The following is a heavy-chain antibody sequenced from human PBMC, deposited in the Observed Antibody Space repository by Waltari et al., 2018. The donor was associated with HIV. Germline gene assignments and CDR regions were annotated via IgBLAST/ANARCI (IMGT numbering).Heavy chain of an antibody. CDR2: IKTKTDGGTT. CDR1: CFTFTNAW. J-gene: IGHJ4*02. Sequence: EVQLVESGGGLVKPGGSLRLSCAASCFTFTNAWLSWVRQAPGKGLEWVCRIKTKTDGGTTDYAAPVKGRFTISRDDSKNTLYLQMNSLKTEDTAVYFCTIPPFGYSLGYWGQGTLVTVSS. CDR3: TIPPFGYSLGY. D-gene: IGHD3-22*01. V-gene: IGHV3-15*01.